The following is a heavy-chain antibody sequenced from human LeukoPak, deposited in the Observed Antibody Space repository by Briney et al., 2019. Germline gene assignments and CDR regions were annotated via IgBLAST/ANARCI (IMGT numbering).Heavy chain of an antibody. D-gene: IGHD3-10*01. CDR1: GFTFSSYG. V-gene: IGHV3-23*01. CDR3: AKDRGFRYGFEY. CDR2: ISGSGGST. Sequence: GGSLRLSCAASGFTFSSYGMSWVRQAPGKGLEWVSAISGSGGSTYYADSVKGRFTISRDNAKNSLYLQMNSLRAEDTAIYYCAKDRGFRYGFEYWGQGTLVTVSS. J-gene: IGHJ4*02.